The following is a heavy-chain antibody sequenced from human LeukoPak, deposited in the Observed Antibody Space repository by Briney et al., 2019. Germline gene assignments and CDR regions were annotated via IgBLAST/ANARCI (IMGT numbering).Heavy chain of an antibody. J-gene: IGHJ4*02. CDR3: ARVLKYYDILTGPLD. CDR1: GFTVSSNY. D-gene: IGHD3-9*01. CDR2: IYSGGST. Sequence: PGGSLRLSCAASGFTVSSNYMSWVRQAPGKGLEWVSVIYSGGSTYYADSVKGRFTISRDNSKNTLYLQMNSLRAEDTAVYYCARVLKYYDILTGPLDWGQGTLVTVSS. V-gene: IGHV3-53*01.